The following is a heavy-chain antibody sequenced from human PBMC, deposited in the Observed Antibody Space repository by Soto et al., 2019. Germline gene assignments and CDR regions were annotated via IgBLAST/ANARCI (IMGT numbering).Heavy chain of an antibody. CDR1: GLTFSSNW. CDR3: ARDHSYYSGGRWYDRPDV. J-gene: IGHJ6*02. CDR2: IKQDGSDI. Sequence: EVQLVESGGGLVQPGGSLRLSCVASGLTFSSNWMTWVRQAPGKGLEWVANIKQDGSDIHYVDSVKGRFTISRDNVKNSLYLQMNSLRAEDTAVYYCARDHSYYSGGRWYDRPDVWGQGTTVAVSS. V-gene: IGHV3-7*04. D-gene: IGHD2-15*01.